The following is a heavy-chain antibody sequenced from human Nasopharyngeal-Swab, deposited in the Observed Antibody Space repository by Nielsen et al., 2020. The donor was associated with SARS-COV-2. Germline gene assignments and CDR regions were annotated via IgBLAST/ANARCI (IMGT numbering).Heavy chain of an antibody. Sequence: GGSLRLSCTTSGFTFGDYAMSWFRQAPGKGLEGVGFIRSKNYGGAPEYAASVKGRFTISRDGAESIAYLQMNSLETEDTGVYYCARSIGSFYGQGAFDIWGQGTMVTVSS. CDR3: ARSIGSFYGQGAFDI. CDR2: IRSKNYGGAP. J-gene: IGHJ3*02. CDR1: GFTFGDYA. V-gene: IGHV3-49*01. D-gene: IGHD1-26*01.